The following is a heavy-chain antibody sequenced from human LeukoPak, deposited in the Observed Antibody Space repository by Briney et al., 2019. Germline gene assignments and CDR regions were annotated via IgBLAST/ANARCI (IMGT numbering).Heavy chain of an antibody. CDR2: INNNANII. Sequence: PGGSLRLSCAASGFTFSDSYMAWIRQAPGKGLNWVSYINNNANIIYYADSVKGRFTISRDNAKNSLYLQMNSLRDEDTAVYYCARKGSYNGMDVWGQGTTVTVSS. V-gene: IGHV3-11*04. D-gene: IGHD3-10*01. CDR3: ARKGSYNGMDV. J-gene: IGHJ6*02. CDR1: GFTFSDSY.